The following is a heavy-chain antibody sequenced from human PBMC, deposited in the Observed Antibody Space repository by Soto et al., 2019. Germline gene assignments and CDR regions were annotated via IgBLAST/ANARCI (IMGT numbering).Heavy chain of an antibody. V-gene: IGHV3-9*01. Sequence: EVQLVESGGGLVQPGRSLRLSCAASGFTFDDYAMHWVRQAPGKGLEWVSGLSWSSGSIGYADSVKGRVTIFKDHAKNSLYLQMNSLRAEDTALYYCAKGGQLLSEGGGYWGQGTLVTVSS. CDR1: GFTFDDYA. CDR2: LSWSSGSI. D-gene: IGHD2-2*01. CDR3: AKGGQLLSEGGGY. J-gene: IGHJ4*02.